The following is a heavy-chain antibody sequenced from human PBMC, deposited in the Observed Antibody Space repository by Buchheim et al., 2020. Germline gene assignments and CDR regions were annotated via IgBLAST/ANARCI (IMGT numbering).Heavy chain of an antibody. CDR1: GGSISSPTHY. CDR3: ARDYSGTWD. V-gene: IGHV4-31*03. J-gene: IGHJ4*02. Sequence: QVQLQESGPGLVKPSQTLSLTCTVSGGSISSPTHYWTWIRQLPGKGLEWMGYIYYSGTTYYSPSLKSRVTMSVDTSKNQFSLRLDSVTAADMAVYYCARDYSGTWDWGQGTL. D-gene: IGHD6-13*01. CDR2: IYYSGTT.